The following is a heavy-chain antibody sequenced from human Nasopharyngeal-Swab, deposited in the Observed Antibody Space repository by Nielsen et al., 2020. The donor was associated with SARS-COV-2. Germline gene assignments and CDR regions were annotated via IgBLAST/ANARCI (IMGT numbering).Heavy chain of an antibody. CDR3: ARASLAAAGTQDF. D-gene: IGHD6-13*01. J-gene: IGHJ4*02. CDR2: VNSDGSRP. V-gene: IGHV3-74*01. CDR1: GFTFNNYW. Sequence: GESLKISCAASGFTFNNYWMHWVRQAPGKGLEWVARVNSDGSRPSYADSVKGRVTLSRDNAKNPLFLQMHSLRAEDTAVYYCARASLAAAGTQDFWGQGTLVTVSS.